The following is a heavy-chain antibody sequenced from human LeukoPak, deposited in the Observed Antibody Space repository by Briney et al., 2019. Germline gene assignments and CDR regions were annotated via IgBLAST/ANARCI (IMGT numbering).Heavy chain of an antibody. CDR2: INHSGST. CDR1: GYSISSGYY. V-gene: IGHV4-38-2*02. Sequence: PSETLSLTCTVSGYSISSGYYWGWIRQPPGKGLEWIGEINHSGSTNYNPSLKSRVTISVDTSKNQFSLKLSSVTAADTAVYYCARSDGYGLVGIWGQGTMVTVSS. D-gene: IGHD3-10*01. CDR3: ARSDGYGLVGI. J-gene: IGHJ3*02.